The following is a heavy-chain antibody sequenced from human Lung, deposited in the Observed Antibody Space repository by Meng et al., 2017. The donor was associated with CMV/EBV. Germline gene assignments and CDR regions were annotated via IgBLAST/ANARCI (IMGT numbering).Heavy chain of an antibody. CDR2: IYYSGST. V-gene: IGHV4-59*01. D-gene: IGHD3-10*01. CDR1: GGSISSYY. Sequence: SCTVSGGSISSYYWSWIRQPPGKGLEDIGYIYYSGSTSYNPSLKSRVTISVDTSKNQFSLKLSSVTAADTAVYYCARHGSGSYFYGMDVWGQGTMVTGAS. J-gene: IGHJ6*02. CDR3: ARHGSGSYFYGMDV.